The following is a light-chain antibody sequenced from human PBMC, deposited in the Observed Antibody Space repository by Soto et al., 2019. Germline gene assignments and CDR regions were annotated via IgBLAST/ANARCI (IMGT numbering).Light chain of an antibody. CDR2: VAS. V-gene: IGKV3-20*01. J-gene: IGKJ1*01. Sequence: IVLTQSPATLSSFPRDRDTLSCRASQYINTRLAWYQHRPGQAPRLLIFVASTRAAGFPDRFSGSGSGTDFTLTISRLEPEDFAVYYCQQYGSSPRTFGQGTKVDIK. CDR1: QYINTR. CDR3: QQYGSSPRT.